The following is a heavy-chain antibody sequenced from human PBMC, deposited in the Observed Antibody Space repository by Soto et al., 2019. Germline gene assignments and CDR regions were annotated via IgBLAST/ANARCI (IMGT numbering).Heavy chain of an antibody. CDR3: ARGGELSLLPLDY. CDR1: GFSSSDYW. D-gene: IGHD2-15*01. CDR2: IIQDGRAI. Sequence: GGSLRLSCAASGFSSSDYWMGWVRQAPGRGLEWVAHIIQDGRAIYYVDSVRGRFTISRDSAGNSVFLEMHRLRVEDTAVYYCARGGELSLLPLDYWGLGTLVTVSS. J-gene: IGHJ4*02. V-gene: IGHV3-7*03.